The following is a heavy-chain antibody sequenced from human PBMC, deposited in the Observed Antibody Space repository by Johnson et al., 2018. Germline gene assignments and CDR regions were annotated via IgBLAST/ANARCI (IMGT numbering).Heavy chain of an antibody. CDR3: ARTLGYDFPYYYYMDV. CDR2: VIPVFRSA. V-gene: IGHV1-69*12. D-gene: IGHD5-12*01. J-gene: IGHJ6*03. CDR1: GGTFSSYA. Sequence: QVQLVQSGAEVKKPGSSVKVSCKASGGTFSSYAISWVRQAPGQGLEWMGGVIPVFRSAHYAQKFQGRVTIAADESSSTAYMGLSSLGSEDTAVYYCARTLGYDFPYYYYMDVWGKGTTVTVSS.